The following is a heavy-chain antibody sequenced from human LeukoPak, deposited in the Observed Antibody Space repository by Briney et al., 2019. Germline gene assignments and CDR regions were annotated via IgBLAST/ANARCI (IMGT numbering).Heavy chain of an antibody. Sequence: ASVKVSCKASGYTFTSYDINWVRQATGQGLEWMGWMNPNSGNTGYAQKFQGRVTMTRNTSISTAYMELSSLRSDDTAVYYCARDPRYYYGSGSYYSRDEYFQHWGQGTLVTVSS. CDR3: ARDPRYYYGSGSYYSRDEYFQH. CDR1: GYTFTSYD. J-gene: IGHJ1*01. D-gene: IGHD3-10*01. CDR2: MNPNSGNT. V-gene: IGHV1-8*01.